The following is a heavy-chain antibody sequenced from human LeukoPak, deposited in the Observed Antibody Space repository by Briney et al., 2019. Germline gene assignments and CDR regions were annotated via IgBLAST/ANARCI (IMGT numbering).Heavy chain of an antibody. CDR2: ISYDGSNE. D-gene: IGHD2-2*01. J-gene: IGHJ6*02. CDR3: AKDIVVVPAAITYYYYYYGMDV. CDR1: GFTFSSYG. Sequence: GGSLRLSCAASGFTFSSYGMHWVRQAPGKGLEWVAVISYDGSNEYYADSVKGRFTISRDNSKNTLYLQMNSLRAEDTAVYYCAKDIVVVPAAITYYYYYYGMDVWGQGTTVTVSS. V-gene: IGHV3-30*18.